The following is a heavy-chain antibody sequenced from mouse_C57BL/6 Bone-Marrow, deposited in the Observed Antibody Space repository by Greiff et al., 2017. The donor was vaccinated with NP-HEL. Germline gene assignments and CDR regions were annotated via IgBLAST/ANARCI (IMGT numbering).Heavy chain of an antibody. Sequence: VQLQQPGAELVKPGASVKLSCKASGYTFTSYWMQWVKQRPGQGLEWIGEIDPSDSYTNYNQKFKGKATLTVDTSSSTAYMQLSSLTSEDSAVYYCARSRYGSSYGYWGKGTTLTVSS. J-gene: IGHJ2*01. CDR2: IDPSDSYT. D-gene: IGHD1-1*01. CDR3: ARSRYGSSYGY. V-gene: IGHV1-50*01. CDR1: GYTFTSYW.